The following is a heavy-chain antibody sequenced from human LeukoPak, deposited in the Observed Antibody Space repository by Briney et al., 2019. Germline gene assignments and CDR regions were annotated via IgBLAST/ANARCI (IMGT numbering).Heavy chain of an antibody. CDR3: ARVKDKDNGSYPDYFDY. CDR2: INPNSGGT. Sequence: ASVKVSCKASGYTFTGYYMHWVRQAPGQGLEWMGWINPNSGGTNYAQKFQGRVAMTRDTSISTAYMELSRLRSDDTAVYYCARVKDKDNGSYPDYFDYWGQGTLVTVSS. CDR1: GYTFTGYY. V-gene: IGHV1-2*02. J-gene: IGHJ4*02. D-gene: IGHD1-26*01.